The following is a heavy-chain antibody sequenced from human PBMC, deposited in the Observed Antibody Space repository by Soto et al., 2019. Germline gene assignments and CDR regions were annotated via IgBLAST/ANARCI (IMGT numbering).Heavy chain of an antibody. Sequence: SQTLSLTCAISGDSVSSNSAAWNWIRQSPSRGLEWLGRTYYRSKWYNDYAVSVKSRITINPDTSKNQFSLQLNSVTPEDTAVYYCARGREVLRFLEWLLYFDYWGQGTLVTVSS. CDR2: TYYRSKWYN. D-gene: IGHD3-3*01. CDR1: GDSVSSNSAA. CDR3: ARGREVLRFLEWLLYFDY. V-gene: IGHV6-1*01. J-gene: IGHJ4*02.